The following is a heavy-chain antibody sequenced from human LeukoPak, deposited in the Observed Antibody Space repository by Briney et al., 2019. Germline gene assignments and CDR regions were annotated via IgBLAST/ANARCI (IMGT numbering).Heavy chain of an antibody. CDR3: AREWGYCSSTNCPEDSYNWFDP. D-gene: IGHD2-2*01. CDR1: GYTFTSYY. V-gene: IGHV1-46*01. Sequence: ASVKVSCKASGYTFTSYYMHWVRQAPGQGLEWMGIINPSGGSTSYAQKFQGRVTMTRDMSTSTVYMELSSLRSEDTAVYYCAREWGYCSSTNCPEDSYNWFDPWGQGTLVTVSS. CDR2: INPSGGST. J-gene: IGHJ5*02.